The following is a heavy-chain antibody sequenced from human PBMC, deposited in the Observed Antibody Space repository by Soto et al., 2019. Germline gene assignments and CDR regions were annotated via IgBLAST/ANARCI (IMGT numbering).Heavy chain of an antibody. CDR3: TTGTMPAFGMDV. CDR2: IRSKAYGGTT. D-gene: IGHD1-1*01. CDR1: GFTLGDYS. V-gene: IGHV3-49*04. Sequence: GGSLRLSCTASGFTLGDYSISWVRQAPWKGLEWVGFIRSKAYGGTTEYAASVKGRFTISRDDSKSIAYLQMNSLKTEDTAVYYCTTGTMPAFGMDVSGQGNTFTLSS. J-gene: IGHJ6*02.